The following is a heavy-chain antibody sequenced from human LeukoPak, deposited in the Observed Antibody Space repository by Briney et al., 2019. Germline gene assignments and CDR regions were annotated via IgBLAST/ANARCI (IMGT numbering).Heavy chain of an antibody. D-gene: IGHD4-17*01. J-gene: IGHJ4*02. CDR3: ARGTMTTVTYYFDY. CDR1: GGSFSDYY. Sequence: PSETLSLICAVYGGSFSDYYWSWIRQPPGKGLEWIGEINHPGSTNYNPSLKSRVTISVDTSKNQFSPKLSSVTAADTAVYYCARGTMTTVTYYFDYWGQGTLVTVSS. CDR2: INHPGST. V-gene: IGHV4-34*01.